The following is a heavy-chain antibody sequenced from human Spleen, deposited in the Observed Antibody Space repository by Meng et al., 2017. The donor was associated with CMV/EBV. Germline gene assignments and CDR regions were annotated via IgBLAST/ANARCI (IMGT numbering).Heavy chain of an antibody. Sequence: SETLSLTCAVYGGSISDYYWSWIRQPPGKGLEWIGEINHSAGTNYNPSLKSRVTISGDTSKNQFSLNLTPVTAADTAVYYCAIGKYCSDGSCYSEDLWGQGMLVTVSS. V-gene: IGHV4-34*01. J-gene: IGHJ5*02. CDR3: AIGKYCSDGSCYSEDL. D-gene: IGHD2-15*01. CDR1: GGSISDYY. CDR2: INHSAGT.